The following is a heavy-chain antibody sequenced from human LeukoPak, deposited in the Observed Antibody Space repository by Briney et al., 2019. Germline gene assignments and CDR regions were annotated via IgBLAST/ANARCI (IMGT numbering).Heavy chain of an antibody. Sequence: GGSLRLSCAASGFTVGSNYMSWVRQAPGKGLEWVSSIYIGGSTYYADSVKGRFTISRDNPNNTLYLQMHSLRAEDTAVYYCAREISRFGIWGQGTLVTVSS. CDR2: IYIGGST. V-gene: IGHV3-66*01. D-gene: IGHD3-16*01. CDR3: AREISRFGI. J-gene: IGHJ4*02. CDR1: GFTVGSNY.